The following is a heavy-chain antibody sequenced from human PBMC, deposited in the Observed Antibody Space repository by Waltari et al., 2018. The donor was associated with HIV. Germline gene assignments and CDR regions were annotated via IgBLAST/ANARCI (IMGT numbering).Heavy chain of an antibody. CDR1: GFTFSSYG. Sequence: QVQLVESGGGVVQPGGSLRLSCAASGFTFSSYGMHWVRQAPGKGLEWVAFIRYDGSNKYYADSVKGRFTISRDNSKNTLYLQMNSLRAEDTAVYYCAILQQWLASGVIDYWGQGTLVTVSS. CDR3: AILQQWLASGVIDY. V-gene: IGHV3-30*02. CDR2: IRYDGSNK. J-gene: IGHJ4*02. D-gene: IGHD6-19*01.